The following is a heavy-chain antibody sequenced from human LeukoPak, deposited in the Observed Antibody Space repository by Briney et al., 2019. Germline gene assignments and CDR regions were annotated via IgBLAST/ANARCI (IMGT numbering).Heavy chain of an antibody. CDR1: GGSISSITYY. V-gene: IGHV4-39*06. Sequence: PSETLSLTCTVSGGSISSITYYWGWIRQPPGKGLERIASIYYSGSTYYNPSLKSRVTMSVDTSKNKFPLKLSSVTAADAAGYYCARDPTPTTKWVSVYYYYMDVWGKGTTVTIS. CDR2: IYYSGST. D-gene: IGHD1-1*01. CDR3: ARDPTPTTKWVSVYYYYMDV. J-gene: IGHJ6*03.